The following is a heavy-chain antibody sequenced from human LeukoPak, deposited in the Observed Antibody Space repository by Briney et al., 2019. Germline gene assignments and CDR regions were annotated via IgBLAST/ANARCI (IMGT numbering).Heavy chain of an antibody. V-gene: IGHV4-34*01. CDR3: ARGRYCGGDCHYQEGSDFDY. CDR1: GGSFSGYY. Sequence: SETLSLTCAVYGGSFSGYYWSWIRQPPGKGLEWIGEINHSGSTNYNPSLKSRVTISVDTSKNQFSLKLSSVTAADTAVYYCARGRYCGGDCHYQEGSDFDYWGQGTLVTVSS. CDR2: INHSGST. J-gene: IGHJ4*02. D-gene: IGHD2-21*02.